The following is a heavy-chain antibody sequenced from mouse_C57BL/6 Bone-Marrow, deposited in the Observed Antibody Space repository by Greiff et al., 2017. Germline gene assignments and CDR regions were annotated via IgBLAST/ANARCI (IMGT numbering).Heavy chain of an antibody. V-gene: IGHV5-9-1*02. D-gene: IGHD2-3*01. J-gene: IGHJ4*01. CDR1: GFTFSSYA. CDR2: ISSGGDYI. Sequence: EVKVVESGEGLVKPGGSLKLSCAASGFTFSSYAMSWVRQTPEKRLEWVAYISSGGDYIYYADTVKGRFTISRDNARNTLYLQMSSLKSEDTAMYYCTREGGYSYAMDYWGQGTSVTVSS. CDR3: TREGGYSYAMDY.